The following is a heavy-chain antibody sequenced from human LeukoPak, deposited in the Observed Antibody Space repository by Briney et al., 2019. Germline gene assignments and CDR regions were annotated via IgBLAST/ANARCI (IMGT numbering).Heavy chain of an antibody. J-gene: IGHJ3*02. CDR2: IYYSGST. Sequence: SESLSLTCTVSGGSLSSYYWSWIRQPPGKGLEWIGYIYYSGSTKYNPSLKSRVTISVDTSKNQFSLKLSSVTAADTAVYYCARHGGKVRGFSDAFDIWGQGTRVTVSS. CDR3: ARHGGKVRGFSDAFDI. D-gene: IGHD3-10*01. V-gene: IGHV4-59*08. CDR1: GGSLSSYY.